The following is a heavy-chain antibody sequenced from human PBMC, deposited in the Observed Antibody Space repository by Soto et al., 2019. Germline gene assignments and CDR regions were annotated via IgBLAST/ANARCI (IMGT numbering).Heavy chain of an antibody. J-gene: IGHJ5*02. D-gene: IGHD4-4*01. CDR1: GGTFSSYA. CDR3: ARTMTTVTTHHLDP. Sequence: GASGKVSCKASGGTFSSYAISWVRQAPGQGLEWMGGTIPIFGTANYAQKFQGRVTITADESTSTAYMELSSLRSEDTAVYYCARTMTTVTTHHLDPWGQGSLV. CDR2: TIPIFGTA. V-gene: IGHV1-69*13.